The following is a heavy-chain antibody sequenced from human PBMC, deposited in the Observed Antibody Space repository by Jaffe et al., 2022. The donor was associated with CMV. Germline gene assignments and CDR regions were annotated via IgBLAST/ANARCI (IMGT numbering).Heavy chain of an antibody. CDR2: IYSGGST. V-gene: IGHV3-66*01. D-gene: IGHD1-26*01. CDR3: AREFRWENLKSRYYYYYMDV. J-gene: IGHJ6*03. Sequence: EVQLVESGGGLVQPGGSLRLSCAASGFTVSSNYMSWVRQAPGKGLEWVSVIYSGGSTYYADSVKGRFTISRDNSKNTLYLQMNSLRAEDTAVYYCAREFRWENLKSRYYYYYMDVWGKGTTVTVSS. CDR1: GFTVSSNY.